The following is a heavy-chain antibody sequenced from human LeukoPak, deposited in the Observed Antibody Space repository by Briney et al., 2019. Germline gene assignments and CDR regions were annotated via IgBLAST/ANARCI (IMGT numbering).Heavy chain of an antibody. CDR2: ASYTGRT. CDR3: ARLLDNDISGDPDTFDV. D-gene: IGHD3-22*01. Sequence: SETLSLTCTVSGGSLSGHDWSWIRQPPGKRLEWIGYASYTGRTKYNPSLQSRVTISIDTSKSQFSLELTSVTSADTAVYSCARLLDNDISGDPDTFDVWGQGTTVIVSS. V-gene: IGHV4-59*11. J-gene: IGHJ3*01. CDR1: GGSLSGHD.